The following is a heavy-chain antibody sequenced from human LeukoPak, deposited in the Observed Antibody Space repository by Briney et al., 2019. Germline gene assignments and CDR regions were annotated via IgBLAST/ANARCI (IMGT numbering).Heavy chain of an antibody. D-gene: IGHD1-26*01. CDR2: IYYSGST. CDR1: GGSISSSSYY. J-gene: IGHJ4*02. CDR3: ARQGGSYYTPFDS. V-gene: IGHV4-39*01. Sequence: TSETLPLTCTVSGGSISSSSYYWGWIRQPPGKGLEWIGNIYYSGSTYYNPSLRSRVTISVDTSKNQFSLKLNSVTAADTAVYYCARQGGSYYTPFDSWGQGTLVTVSS.